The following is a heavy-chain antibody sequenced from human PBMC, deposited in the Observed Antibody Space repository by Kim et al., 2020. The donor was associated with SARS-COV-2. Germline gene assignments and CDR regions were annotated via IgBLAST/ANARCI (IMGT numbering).Heavy chain of an antibody. CDR2: INRGGDT. J-gene: IGHJ4*02. V-gene: IGHV4-34*01. CDR3: ARGGASGSYWDLG. D-gene: IGHD3-10*01. Sequence: SETLSLTCAVYGGSLSGGYRSWIRQPPGKGLEWIGEINRGGDTHYNPSLKSRVTISMDTSKNQYSLKLSSVTAADTAVYYCARGGASGSYWDLGWGQGTLVTVSS. CDR1: GGSLSGGY.